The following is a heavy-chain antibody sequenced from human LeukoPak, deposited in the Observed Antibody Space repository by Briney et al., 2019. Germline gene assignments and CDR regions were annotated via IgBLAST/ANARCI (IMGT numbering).Heavy chain of an antibody. J-gene: IGHJ4*02. CDR2: ISGYNGNT. D-gene: IGHD6-19*01. V-gene: IGHV1-18*01. CDR1: GYTFTNYG. Sequence: ASVKVSCKASGYTFTNYGFNWVRQAPGQGLEWMGWISGYNGNTDYAQKFRGRVTMTRDTPTTTAYMEVRSLRSDDTAIYYCARSGLGSGWSFSDYWGQGTLVTVSS. CDR3: ARSGLGSGWSFSDY.